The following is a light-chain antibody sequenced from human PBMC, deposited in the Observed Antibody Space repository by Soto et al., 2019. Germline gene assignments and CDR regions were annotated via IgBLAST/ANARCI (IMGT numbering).Light chain of an antibody. Sequence: DIVLTQSPGTLSLSPGERATLSCRASQSVGSNYLAWYQQKPGQAPRLLIYAAFSRATGIPDRFSGSGSGTDYTLTITRLEPEDFAVYYCQHYGTTVYTFGQGTKLEIK. CDR3: QHYGTTVYT. J-gene: IGKJ2*01. CDR1: QSVGSNY. V-gene: IGKV3-20*01. CDR2: AAF.